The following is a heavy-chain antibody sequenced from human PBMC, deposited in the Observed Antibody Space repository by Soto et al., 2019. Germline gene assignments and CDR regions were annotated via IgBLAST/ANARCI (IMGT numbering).Heavy chain of an antibody. CDR3: ARSEGSGRRDFDY. CDR1: GFTFSSYA. J-gene: IGHJ4*02. V-gene: IGHV3-30-3*01. D-gene: IGHD3-10*01. CDR2: ISYDGSNK. Sequence: QVQLVESGGGVVQPGRSLRLSCAASGFTFSSYAMHWVRQAPGKGLEWVAVISYDGSNKYYADSVKGRFTISRDNSKNTLYLQMNSLGDEDTAVYYCARSEGSGRRDFDYWGQGTLVTVSS.